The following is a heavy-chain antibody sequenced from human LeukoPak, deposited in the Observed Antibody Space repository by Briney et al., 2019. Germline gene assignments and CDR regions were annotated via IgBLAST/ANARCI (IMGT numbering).Heavy chain of an antibody. CDR3: ARGGGVAGTYYYYMDV. J-gene: IGHJ6*03. Sequence: ASVKVSCKASGGTFSSYAISWVRQAPGQGLEWMGGIIPIFGTANYAQKFQGRVTITADKSTSTAYMELSSLRSEDTAVYYCARGGGVAGTYYYYMDVWGKGTTVTVSS. CDR1: GGTFSSYA. D-gene: IGHD6-19*01. CDR2: IIPIFGTA. V-gene: IGHV1-69*06.